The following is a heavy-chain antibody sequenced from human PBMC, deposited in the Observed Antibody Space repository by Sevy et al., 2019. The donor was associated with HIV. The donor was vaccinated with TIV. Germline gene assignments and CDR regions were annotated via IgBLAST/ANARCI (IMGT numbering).Heavy chain of an antibody. CDR2: VSRNGGTP. D-gene: IGHD3-10*01. V-gene: IGHV3-23*01. CDR1: GFTFGGYM. CDR3: VKEGRDDFNPYLDF. Sequence: GGSLRLSCAGSGFTFGGYMMNWVRQAPGRGLEWVARVSRNGGTPEYGDSAKGRFTISRDNSKNTVYLQLKELRAEETALYYCVKEGRDDFNPYLDFWGQGILVTVSS. J-gene: IGHJ4*02.